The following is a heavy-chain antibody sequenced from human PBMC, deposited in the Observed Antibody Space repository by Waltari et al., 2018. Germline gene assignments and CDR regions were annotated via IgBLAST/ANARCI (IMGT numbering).Heavy chain of an antibody. D-gene: IGHD2-15*01. V-gene: IGHV3-53*01. CDR3: TTRVAISGVPGMPDY. CDR1: GFTVRSTY. J-gene: IGHJ4*02. Sequence: EVQLVESGGGLIQAGGSLRLSCAASGFTVRSTYRAWVRQAPGKGLESVASSYSHGTTSYADSVKGRFTISRDNSKNTLFLQMSSVRVDDTAMYYCTTRVAISGVPGMPDYWGQGTLVTVSS. CDR2: SYSHGTT.